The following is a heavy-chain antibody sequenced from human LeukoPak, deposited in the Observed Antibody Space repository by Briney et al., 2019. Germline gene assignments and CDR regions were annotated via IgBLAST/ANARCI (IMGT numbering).Heavy chain of an antibody. CDR2: INPNSGGT. CDR1: RYTFTGYY. J-gene: IGHJ4*02. CDR3: ARGWLLNKYQLLFY. D-gene: IGHD2-2*01. V-gene: IGHV1-2*02. Sequence: GASVKVSCKASRYTFTGYYMHWVRQAPGQGLEWMGWINPNSGGTNYAQKFQGRVTMTRDTSISTAYMELSRLRSDDTAVYYCARGWLLNKYQLLFYWGQGTLVTVSS.